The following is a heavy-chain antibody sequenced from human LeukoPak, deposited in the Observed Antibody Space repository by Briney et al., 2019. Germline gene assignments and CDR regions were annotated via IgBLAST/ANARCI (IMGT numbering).Heavy chain of an antibody. Sequence: KPSETLSLTCTVSGGSISRSYWSWIRQPPGKGLEWIGYIYYTGSTTYNPSLKSRVTISVDTSTSQFSLKLSSVTAADTAVYYCARDDSSIHYRFRGGWFDPWGQGTLVTVSS. D-gene: IGHD3-22*01. CDR3: ARDDSSIHYRFRGGWFDP. CDR2: IYYTGST. V-gene: IGHV4-59*12. CDR1: GGSISRSY. J-gene: IGHJ5*02.